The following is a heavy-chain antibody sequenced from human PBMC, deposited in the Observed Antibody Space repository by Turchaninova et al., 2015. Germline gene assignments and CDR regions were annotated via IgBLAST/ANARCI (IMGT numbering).Heavy chain of an antibody. CDR2: IIPIFGTS. V-gene: IGHV1-69*01. J-gene: IGHJ6*02. CDR3: ARDLWGSYCSSSSCYGSMDV. D-gene: IGHD2-2*01. Sequence: QVQLVQSGAVVKKPGYSVTVSRKASGGTVRSYAIRWVGQAPGQGHEWMGGIIPIFGTSNYEQKFQGRGTITADESTGTAYMELSSLRSEDTAVYYCARDLWGSYCSSSSCYGSMDVWGQGTTVTVSS. CDR1: GGTVRSYA.